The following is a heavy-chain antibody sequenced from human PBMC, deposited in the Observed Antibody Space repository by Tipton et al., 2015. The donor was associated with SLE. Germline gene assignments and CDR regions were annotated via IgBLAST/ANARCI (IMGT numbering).Heavy chain of an antibody. V-gene: IGHV4-4*02. Sequence: TLSLTCAVYGGSISSRNWWSWIRQPTGKGLEWIGEIDHSGSTNYNPPLESRVTISIDKSRNQFSLKLNSVTAADTAVYYCAMGEDWGHEAFDIWGQGTMVTVSS. CDR2: IDHSGST. CDR1: GGSISSRNW. D-gene: IGHD3-16*01. J-gene: IGHJ3*02. CDR3: AMGEDWGHEAFDI.